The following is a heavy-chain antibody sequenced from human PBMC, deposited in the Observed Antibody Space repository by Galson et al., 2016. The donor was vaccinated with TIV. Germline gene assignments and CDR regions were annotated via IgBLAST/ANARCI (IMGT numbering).Heavy chain of an antibody. CDR2: TWYDGSNQ. Sequence: SLRLSCAASGLTSNSYGIHWVRQAPGKGLEWVAVTWYDGSNQYYAESVKGRFTIARDNSKNTMHLQMNSLRPEDTAVYYCARVRGYCGGDCTNGYFDYWG. V-gene: IGHV3-33*01. D-gene: IGHD2-21*02. CDR1: GLTSNSYG. J-gene: IGHJ4*03. CDR3: ARVRGYCGGDCTNGYFDY.